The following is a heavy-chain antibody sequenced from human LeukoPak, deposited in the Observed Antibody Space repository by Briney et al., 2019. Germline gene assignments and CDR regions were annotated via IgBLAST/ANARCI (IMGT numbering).Heavy chain of an antibody. CDR2: IYHSGST. CDR1: GYSIGSGYY. J-gene: IGHJ4*02. CDR3: ARQTPYDFWGGYYDY. Sequence: PSETLSLXCVVSGYSIGSGYYWGWMRQPPGKGLEWIGTIYHSGSTYYNPSLKSRVTMSVDTSKNQFSLKLSSVTAADTAVYSCARQTPYDFWGGYYDYWGQGILVTVSS. D-gene: IGHD3-3*01. V-gene: IGHV4-38-2*01.